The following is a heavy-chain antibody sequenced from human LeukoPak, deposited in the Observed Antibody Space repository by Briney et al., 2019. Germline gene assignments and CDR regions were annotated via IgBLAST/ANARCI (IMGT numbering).Heavy chain of an antibody. Sequence: GGSLRLSCAASGFTFSTYAMHWVRQAPGKGLEWVAVISYDGSNEYYADSVKGRFTISRDNSKNTLYLQVNSLRTEDTAVYYCARSRLMAAPGGIWGQGTLVTVSS. V-gene: IGHV3-30-3*01. J-gene: IGHJ4*02. D-gene: IGHD6-13*01. CDR2: ISYDGSNE. CDR3: ARSRLMAAPGGI. CDR1: GFTFSTYA.